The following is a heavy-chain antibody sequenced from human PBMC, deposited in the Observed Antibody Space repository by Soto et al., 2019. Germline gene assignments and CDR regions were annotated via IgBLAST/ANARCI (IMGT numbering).Heavy chain of an antibody. V-gene: IGHV5-51*01. CDR2: IYPGDSDT. CDR3: ARVGSSGYYSVDY. D-gene: IGHD3-22*01. CDR1: GYSCTTYW. Sequence: PGESRKIACRGSGYSCTTYWSGWVRQMPGKGLEWMGIIYPGDSDTGYSPSFQGQVTISADKSISTAYLQWSSLKASDTAMYYCARVGSSGYYSVDYWGQGTLVTVSS. J-gene: IGHJ4*02.